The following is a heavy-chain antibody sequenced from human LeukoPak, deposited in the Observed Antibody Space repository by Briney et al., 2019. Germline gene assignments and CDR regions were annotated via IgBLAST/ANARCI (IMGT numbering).Heavy chain of an antibody. Sequence: GGSLRLSCAASGFSFSRYAMHWVRQAPGKGLEYVSAISSNGGSTYYADSVKGRFTISRDNSKNTLYLQMSSLRAEDTAVYYCATTYYYDSSGYYPFDYWGQGTLVTVSS. CDR3: ATTYYYDSSGYYPFDY. CDR1: GFSFSRYA. CDR2: ISSNGGST. V-gene: IGHV3-64D*09. J-gene: IGHJ4*02. D-gene: IGHD3-22*01.